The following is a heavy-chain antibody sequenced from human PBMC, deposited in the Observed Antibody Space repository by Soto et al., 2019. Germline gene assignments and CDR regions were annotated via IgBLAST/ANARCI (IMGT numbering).Heavy chain of an antibody. J-gene: IGHJ4*01. Sequence: QVQLVQSGAEVKKPGASVNVSCKASGFTFINYAMHWVRQAPGQRPEWMGWINAGNGNTRYSQRWQGRVTITRDTSASTVYMDLSSLRSEDTAVYDCARDYADIAVAGVPLLAHWGQGTLVTVSS. CDR3: ARDYADIAVAGVPLLAH. CDR2: INAGNGNT. D-gene: IGHD6-19*01. CDR1: GFTFINYA. V-gene: IGHV1-3*01.